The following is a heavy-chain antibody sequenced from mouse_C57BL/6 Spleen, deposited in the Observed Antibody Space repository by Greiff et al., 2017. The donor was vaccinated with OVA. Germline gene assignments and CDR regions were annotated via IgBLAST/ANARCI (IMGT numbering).Heavy chain of an antibody. CDR1: GYTFTDYY. CDR2: IYPGSGNT. Sequence: QVQLQQSGAELVRPGASVKLSCKASGYTFTDYYINWVKQRPGQGLEWIARIYPGSGNTYYNEKFKGKATLTAEKSSSTAYMQLSSLTSEDSAVYFCARRYSNYGGFDYWGQGTTLTVSS. J-gene: IGHJ2*01. V-gene: IGHV1-76*01. D-gene: IGHD2-5*01. CDR3: ARRYSNYGGFDY.